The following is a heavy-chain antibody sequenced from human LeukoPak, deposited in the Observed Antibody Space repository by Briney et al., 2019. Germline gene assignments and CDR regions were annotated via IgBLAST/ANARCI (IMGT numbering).Heavy chain of an antibody. CDR1: GYTFTSYY. CDR2: INPTGGST. Sequence: GASVKVSCKASGYTFTSYYMHWVRQAPGQGLEWMGLINPTGGSTGYAQKFQGRVTMTRDMSTSTVYMELSSLRSEDTAVYYCARGPTTDTYYYYYMDVWGKGTTVTVSS. V-gene: IGHV1-46*01. CDR3: ARGPTTDTYYYYYMDV. D-gene: IGHD1-1*01. J-gene: IGHJ6*03.